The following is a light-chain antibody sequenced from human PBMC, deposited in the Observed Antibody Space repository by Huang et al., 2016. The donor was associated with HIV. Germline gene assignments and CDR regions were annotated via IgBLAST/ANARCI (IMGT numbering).Light chain of an antibody. CDR2: GSS. J-gene: IGKJ4*01. CDR3: HQYNNWLLS. V-gene: IGKV3-15*01. CDR1: RSVSTN. Sequence: EIVMTQSPATLSVSPGQRVTLSCRANRSVSTNLAWYQQRLGQAPRLLIYGSSTRALCTPARFSGSGSGTYFSLTISSLQSEDFALYYCHQYNNWLLSFGGGTRV.